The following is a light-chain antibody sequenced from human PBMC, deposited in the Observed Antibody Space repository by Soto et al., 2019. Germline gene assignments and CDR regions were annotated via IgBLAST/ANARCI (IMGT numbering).Light chain of an antibody. J-gene: IGLJ2*01. CDR1: SSDVGGYNY. V-gene: IGLV2-8*01. CDR3: SSYAGSNNHVV. CDR2: EVS. Sequence: QSALTQPPSASGSPGQSVTISCTGTSSDVGGYNYVSWYQQHPGKAPKLMIYEVSKRPSGVPDRFSGSKSGNTASLTVSGLQAEDEAAYYCSSYAGSNNHVVFGGGTKLTVL.